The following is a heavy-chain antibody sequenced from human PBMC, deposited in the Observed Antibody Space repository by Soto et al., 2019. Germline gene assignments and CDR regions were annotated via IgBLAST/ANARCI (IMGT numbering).Heavy chain of an antibody. CDR3: ARQPLYCSGGSCYPFYYYYDMDV. CDR1: GGSISSSSYY. D-gene: IGHD2-15*01. J-gene: IGHJ6*03. Sequence: QLQLQESGPGLVKPSETLSLTCTVSGGSISSSSYYWGWIRQPPGKGLEWIGSIYYSGSTYYNPSLKSRVTISVDTSTNQFSLKLSSVTAADTAVYYCARQPLYCSGGSCYPFYYYYDMDVWGKGTTVTVSS. CDR2: IYYSGST. V-gene: IGHV4-39*01.